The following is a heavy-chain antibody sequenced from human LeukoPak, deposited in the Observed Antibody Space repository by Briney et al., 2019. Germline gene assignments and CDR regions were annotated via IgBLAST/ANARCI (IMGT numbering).Heavy chain of an antibody. J-gene: IGHJ4*02. D-gene: IGHD1-26*01. CDR1: GYTFNSYG. V-gene: IGHV1-18*01. CDR2: ISAYNGNT. Sequence: ASVKVSCKASGYTFNSYGINWVRQAPGQGLEWIGWISAYNGNTNYAQKLQGRVTMTTDTSTSTAYMELRSLRSDDTAVFYCARETIVGASFDYWAREPWSPSPQ. CDR3: ARETIVGASFDY.